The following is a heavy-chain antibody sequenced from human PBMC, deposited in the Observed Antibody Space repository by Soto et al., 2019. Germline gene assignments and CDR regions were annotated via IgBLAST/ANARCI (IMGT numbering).Heavy chain of an antibody. CDR3: ARDLRYSSSWVLDV. Sequence: GASVNVSCKAPGYTFTSYYMHWVRQAPGQGLEWMGWISAYNGNTNYAQKLQGRVTMTTDTSTSTAYMELRSLRSDDTAVYYCARDLRYSSSWVLDVWGQGTTDTVSS. CDR2: ISAYNGNT. V-gene: IGHV1-18*04. CDR1: GYTFTSYY. J-gene: IGHJ6*02. D-gene: IGHD6-13*01.